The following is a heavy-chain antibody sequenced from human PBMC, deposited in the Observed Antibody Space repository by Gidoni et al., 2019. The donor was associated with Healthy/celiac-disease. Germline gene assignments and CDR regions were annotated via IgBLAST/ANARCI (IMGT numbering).Heavy chain of an antibody. D-gene: IGHD1-1*01. CDR3: ASGGLERPPYY. CDR1: GLTFSSYS. Sequence: EVQLVASGGGLVKPGGSLRPSCAASGLTFSSYSMNWVRQAPGKGLEWVSSISSSSSYIYYADSVKGRFTISRDNAKNSLYLQMNSLRAEDTAVYYCASGGLERPPYYWGQGTLVTVSS. J-gene: IGHJ4*02. V-gene: IGHV3-21*01. CDR2: ISSSSSYI.